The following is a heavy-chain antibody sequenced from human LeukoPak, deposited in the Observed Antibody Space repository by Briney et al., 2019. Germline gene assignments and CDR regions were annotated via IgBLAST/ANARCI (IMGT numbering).Heavy chain of an antibody. CDR1: GYTLSSFG. CDR2: ITYYQGNT. CDR3: AKQLCSSSGCHGVLPGAEDY. V-gene: IGHV1-18*01. Sequence: ASVKVSCKASGYTLSSFGLSWVRQAPGQGLEWMGWITYYQGNTNAAERFRGRLTMTSDTSTNTAYMELRGLTSDDTATYYCAKQLCSSSGCHGVLPGAEDYWGQGTLVTVSS. J-gene: IGHJ4*02. D-gene: IGHD2-8*01.